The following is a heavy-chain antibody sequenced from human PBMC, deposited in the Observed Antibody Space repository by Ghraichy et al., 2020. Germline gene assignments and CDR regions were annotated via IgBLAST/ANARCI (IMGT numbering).Heavy chain of an antibody. J-gene: IGHJ4*02. CDR2: LSSDSNYI. CDR3: ARDFRLGGY. D-gene: IGHD3-16*01. CDR1: GFAVTDYT. V-gene: IGHV3-21*01. Sequence: GGSLRLSCAVSGFAVTDYTMSWVRQTPGKGLEWVSSLSSDSNYIFYADSVKGRFTISRDNAKNSLSLQMNGLRPEDSAVYYCARDFRLGGYWGQGTRVTVSS.